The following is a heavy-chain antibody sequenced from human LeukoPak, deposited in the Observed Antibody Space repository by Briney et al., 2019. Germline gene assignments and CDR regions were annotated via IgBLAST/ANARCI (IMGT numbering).Heavy chain of an antibody. D-gene: IGHD6-13*01. CDR1: GYSFTSYW. CDR2: IYPGDSDT. V-gene: IGHV5-51*01. CDR3: ARSLRYIASSTYYYYYYMDV. Sequence: GASLKISCKGSGYSFTSYWIGWVRQMPGKRLEWMGIIYPGDSDTSYSPSFQGQVTISADKSISTAYLQWSSLKASDTAMYYCARSLRYIASSTYYYYYYMDVWGKGTTVTVSS. J-gene: IGHJ6*03.